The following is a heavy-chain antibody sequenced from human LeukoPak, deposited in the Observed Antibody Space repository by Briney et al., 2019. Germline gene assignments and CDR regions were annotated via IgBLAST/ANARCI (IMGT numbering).Heavy chain of an antibody. D-gene: IGHD2-2*01. V-gene: IGHV3-48*03. CDR2: INNSDTTV. CDR1: GFTFSSYE. CDR3: ARVRGGYRSSINCPRTFDI. J-gene: IGHJ3*02. Sequence: GGSLRLSCAASGFTFSSYEMNWVRQAPGMGLEWVSYINNSDTTVYYADSVKGRFTISRDNAENSLYLQMNSLRVEDTAIYYCARVRGGYRSSINCPRTFDIWGQGTRVTVSS.